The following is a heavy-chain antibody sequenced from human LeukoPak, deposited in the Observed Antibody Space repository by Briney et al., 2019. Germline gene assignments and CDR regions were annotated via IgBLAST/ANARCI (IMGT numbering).Heavy chain of an antibody. D-gene: IGHD3-22*01. CDR1: GFTFSSDW. V-gene: IGHV3-7*01. CDR3: ARDRQVYDSSGYPYWAHAFDI. Sequence: PGGSLILSCAASGFTFSSDWMSWVRQPPGKGLGWVAKVKQDGSKKNYVDSVKGRLTISRDNAKNSLYLQMNTLRDEDTAVYYCARDRQVYDSSGYPYWAHAFDIWGQGTMVSVSS. CDR2: VKQDGSKK. J-gene: IGHJ3*02.